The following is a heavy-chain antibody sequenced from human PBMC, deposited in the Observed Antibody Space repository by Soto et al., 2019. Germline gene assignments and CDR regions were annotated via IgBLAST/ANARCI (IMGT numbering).Heavy chain of an antibody. Sequence: PGGSLRLSCAASGFTFSSYSMNWVRQAPGKGLEWVSYISSSSSTIYYADSVKGRFTISRDNAKNSLYLQMNSLRAEDTAVYYCARSTWELNLGPRLGYWSEGTLVTDSS. CDR3: ARSTWELNLGPRLGY. J-gene: IGHJ4*02. CDR2: ISSSSSTI. D-gene: IGHD1-26*01. CDR1: GFTFSSYS. V-gene: IGHV3-48*01.